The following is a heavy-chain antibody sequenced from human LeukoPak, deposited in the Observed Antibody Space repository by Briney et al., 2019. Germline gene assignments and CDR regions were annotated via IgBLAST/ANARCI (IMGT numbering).Heavy chain of an antibody. D-gene: IGHD3-10*01. CDR3: ARRVITIIRGDETNWFDP. CDR2: IYPGDSDT. V-gene: IGHV5-51*01. CDR1: GYSFTSYW. Sequence: GESLKISCKGSGYSFTSYWIGWVRQMPGKGLEWMGIIYPGDSDTRYSPSFQGQVTISADKSISAAYLQWSSLKASDTAMYYCARRVITIIRGDETNWFDPWGQGTLVTVSS. J-gene: IGHJ5*02.